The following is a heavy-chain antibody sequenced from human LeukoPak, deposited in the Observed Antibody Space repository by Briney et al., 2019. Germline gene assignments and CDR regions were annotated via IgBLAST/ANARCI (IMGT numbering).Heavy chain of an antibody. D-gene: IGHD3-10*01. Sequence: PGGSLRLSCAASGFTFSSYWMHWVRQAPGKGLVWVSRINSDGSSTSYADSVKGRFTISRDNAKNTLYLQMNSLRAEDTAVYYCATPFDYYGSGSYYGMDVWGQGTTVTVSS. CDR1: GFTFSSYW. J-gene: IGHJ6*02. V-gene: IGHV3-74*01. CDR2: INSDGSST. CDR3: ATPFDYYGSGSYYGMDV.